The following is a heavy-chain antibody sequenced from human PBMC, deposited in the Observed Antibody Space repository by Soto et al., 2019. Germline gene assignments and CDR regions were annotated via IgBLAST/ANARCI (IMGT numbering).Heavy chain of an antibody. V-gene: IGHV3-72*01. CDR2: IGSKVYTYTS. J-gene: IGHJ5*02. Sequence: EVHLVESGGGLVQPGGSLRLSCAASGFSFSDHAMDWVRQAPGKGLEWVCRIGSKVYTYTSPYAASVKGRFTISRDDSTISVYLQMNSLKVEDTALYYCTRVGFAMEAGGWLDPWGQGTLVTVSS. CDR3: TRVGFAMEAGGWLDP. CDR1: GFSFSDHA. D-gene: IGHD5-18*01.